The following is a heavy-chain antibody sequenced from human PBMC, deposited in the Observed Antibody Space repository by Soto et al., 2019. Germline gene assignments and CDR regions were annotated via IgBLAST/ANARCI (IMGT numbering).Heavy chain of an antibody. CDR2: FDPEDGET. D-gene: IGHD3-3*01. Sequence: ASVKVSCKVSGYTLTELSMHWVRQAPGKGLEWMGGFDPEDGETIYAQKFQGRVTMSEDTSTDTAYMELSSLRSVDTAVYYCAYYDFWSGLYWGQGTLVTVSS. CDR3: AYYDFWSGLY. V-gene: IGHV1-24*01. J-gene: IGHJ4*02. CDR1: GYTLTELS.